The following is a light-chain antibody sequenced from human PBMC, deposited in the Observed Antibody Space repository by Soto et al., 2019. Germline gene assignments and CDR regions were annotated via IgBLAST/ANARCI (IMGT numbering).Light chain of an antibody. Sequence: EFVLTQSPGTLSLSPGERATLSCRASQTVRNNYLAWYQQKPGQAPRLLIYDASSRATGIPDRFSGGGSGTDFTLTISRLEPEDFAVYYCQQCGSSPETFGQGTKVEMK. CDR2: DAS. V-gene: IGKV3-20*01. J-gene: IGKJ1*01. CDR3: QQCGSSPET. CDR1: QTVRNNY.